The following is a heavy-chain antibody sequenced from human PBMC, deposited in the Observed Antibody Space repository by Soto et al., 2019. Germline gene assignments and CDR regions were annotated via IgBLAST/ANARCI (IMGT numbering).Heavy chain of an antibody. Sequence: GASVKVSCKASGGTFSSYAISWVRQAPGQGLEWMGGIIPIFGTANYAQKFQGRVTITAEESTSTAYMELSSLRSEDTAVYYCAREDGGYDSNWFDPWGQGTLVTVSS. V-gene: IGHV1-69*13. J-gene: IGHJ5*02. CDR2: IIPIFGTA. D-gene: IGHD5-12*01. CDR3: AREDGGYDSNWFDP. CDR1: GGTFSSYA.